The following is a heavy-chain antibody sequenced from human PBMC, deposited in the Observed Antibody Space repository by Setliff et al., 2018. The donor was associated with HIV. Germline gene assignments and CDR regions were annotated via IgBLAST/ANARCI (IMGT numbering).Heavy chain of an antibody. CDR1: GDSISSSNYY. CDR3: ARESRNDFWSGYYRTFDI. Sequence: SETLSLTCNVSGDSISSSNYYWGWIRQPPGKGLEWIGSIYYSGSTYYNPSLKSRVTISVDTSKNQFSLKLSSVTAADTAMYFCARESRNDFWSGYYRTFDIWGQGTMVTVSS. J-gene: IGHJ3*02. V-gene: IGHV4-39*07. CDR2: IYYSGST. D-gene: IGHD3-3*01.